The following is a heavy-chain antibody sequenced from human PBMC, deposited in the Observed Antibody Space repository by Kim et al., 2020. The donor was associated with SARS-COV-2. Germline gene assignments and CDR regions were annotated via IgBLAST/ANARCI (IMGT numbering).Heavy chain of an antibody. V-gene: IGHV1-46*01. Sequence: ASVKVSCKASGYTFTSYYMHWVRQAPGQGLEWMGIINPSGGSTSYAQKFQGRVTMTRDTSTSTVYMELSSLRSEDTAVYYCASPVPPLKNYYYYGMDVWGQGTTVTVSS. CDR2: INPSGGST. CDR3: ASPVPPLKNYYYYGMDV. D-gene: IGHD2-2*01. J-gene: IGHJ6*02. CDR1: GYTFTSYY.